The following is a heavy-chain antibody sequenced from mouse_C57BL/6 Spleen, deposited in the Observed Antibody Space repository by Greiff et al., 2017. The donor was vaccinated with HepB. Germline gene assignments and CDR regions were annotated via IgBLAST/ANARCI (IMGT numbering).Heavy chain of an antibody. V-gene: IGHV1-82*01. D-gene: IGHD1-1*01. CDR1: GYAFSSSW. CDR3: ARYYCSSFYAMDY. CDR2: IYPGDGDT. Sequence: QVQLKESGPELVKPGASVKISCTASGYAFSSSWMNWVQQRPGKGLEWIGRIYPGDGDTNYNGKFKGKATLTADKSSSTAYMQLSSLTSEDSAVYCCARYYCSSFYAMDYWGQGTSVTVSS. J-gene: IGHJ4*01.